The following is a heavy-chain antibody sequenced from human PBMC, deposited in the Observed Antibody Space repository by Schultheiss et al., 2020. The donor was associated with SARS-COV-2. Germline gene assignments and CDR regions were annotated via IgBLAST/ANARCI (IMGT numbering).Heavy chain of an antibody. CDR2: IYWDDDK. CDR3: AHIAVFLYIQRFYLDS. J-gene: IGHJ4*02. V-gene: IGHV2-5*02. D-gene: IGHD2/OR15-2a*01. Sequence: SGPTLVKPTQTLTLTCIFSGFSLSTSGMGVGWIRQPPGKALEWLALIYWDDDKRYSPSLKNRLTITKDTSKDQVVLTMTNMDPVDTATYYCAHIAVFLYIQRFYLDSWGQGALVTVSS. CDR1: GFSLSTSGMG.